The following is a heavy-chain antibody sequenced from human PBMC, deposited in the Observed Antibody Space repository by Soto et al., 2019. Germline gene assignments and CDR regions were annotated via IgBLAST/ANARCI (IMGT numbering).Heavy chain of an antibody. J-gene: IGHJ6*02. D-gene: IGHD6-6*01. CDR2: IIPIFGTA. Sequence: GASVKVSCKASGGTFSSYAISWVRQAPGQGLEWMGGIIPIFGTANYAQKFQGRVTITADESTSTAYMELSSLRSEDTAVYYCARGIAATQGKNYYYYGMDGWGQGTTVTVSS. CDR1: GGTFSSYA. V-gene: IGHV1-69*13. CDR3: ARGIAATQGKNYYYYGMDG.